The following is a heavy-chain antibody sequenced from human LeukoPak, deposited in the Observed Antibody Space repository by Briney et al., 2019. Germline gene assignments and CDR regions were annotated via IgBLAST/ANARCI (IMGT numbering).Heavy chain of an antibody. CDR2: IFYSGST. CDR1: GGSISSSSYY. CDR3: ATTPALAVAGTLDPKE. D-gene: IGHD6-19*01. Sequence: SETLSLTCTVSGGSISSSSYYWGWIRQSPGKGLEWIGSIFYSGSTYYNPSLKSRVTISIDMSENQFSLKLSSVTAADTAVYYCATTPALAVAGTLDPKEWGQGTLVTVSS. V-gene: IGHV4-39*01. J-gene: IGHJ4*02.